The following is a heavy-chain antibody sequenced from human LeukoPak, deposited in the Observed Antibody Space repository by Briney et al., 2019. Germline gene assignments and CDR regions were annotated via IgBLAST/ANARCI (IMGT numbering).Heavy chain of an antibody. J-gene: IGHJ4*02. D-gene: IGHD5-12*01. Sequence: SETLSLTCTVSGGSISSSSDYWGWIRQPPGKGLEWIGSIYYSGSTYYNPSLRSRVTISVDTSKNQFSLKLSSVTAADTAVYYCARLSRYSGYEFDYWGQGTLVTVSS. CDR1: GGSISSSSDY. V-gene: IGHV4-39*01. CDR2: IYYSGST. CDR3: ARLSRYSGYEFDY.